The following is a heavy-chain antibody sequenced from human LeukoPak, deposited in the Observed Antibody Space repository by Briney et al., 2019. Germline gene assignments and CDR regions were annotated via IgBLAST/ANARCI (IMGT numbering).Heavy chain of an antibody. Sequence: PSETLSLTCTVSGGSISSSSYYWSWIRQPAGKGLEWIGRIYTSGSTNYNPSLKSRVTMSVDTSKNQFSLKLSSVTAADTAVYYCARAPSGARVKISYFDYWGQGTLVTVSS. D-gene: IGHD4-23*01. CDR1: GGSISSSSYY. CDR2: IYTSGST. V-gene: IGHV4-61*02. CDR3: ARAPSGARVKISYFDY. J-gene: IGHJ4*02.